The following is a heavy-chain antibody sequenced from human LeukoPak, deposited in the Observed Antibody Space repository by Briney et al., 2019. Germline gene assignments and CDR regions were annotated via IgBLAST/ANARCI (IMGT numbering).Heavy chain of an antibody. CDR1: GGSISSYY. J-gene: IGHJ4*02. V-gene: IGHV4-4*09. CDR3: ARLTFPYYYGSGSSREYYFDY. D-gene: IGHD3-10*01. Sequence: KPSETLSLTCTVSGGSISSYYWSWIRQPPGKGLERIGYIYTSGSTNYNPSLKSRVTISVDTSKNQFSLKLSSVTAADTAVYYCARLTFPYYYGSGSSREYYFDYWGQGTLVTVSS. CDR2: IYTSGST.